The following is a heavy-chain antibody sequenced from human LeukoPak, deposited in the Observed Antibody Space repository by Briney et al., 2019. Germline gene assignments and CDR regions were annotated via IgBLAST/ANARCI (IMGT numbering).Heavy chain of an antibody. V-gene: IGHV5-51*01. CDR3: ARLVDGYNIFDY. CDR1: GYRFTSYW. D-gene: IGHD5-24*01. J-gene: IGHJ4*02. Sequence: GESLKISWKGSGYRFTSYWNGWVRQMPGKGVEWGRINYPGDSDTRYSPSFHGQVTISADMPISAAYLQWSRLKAAPTAMYSCARLVDGYNIFDYWGQGPLVTVSA. CDR2: NYPGDSDT.